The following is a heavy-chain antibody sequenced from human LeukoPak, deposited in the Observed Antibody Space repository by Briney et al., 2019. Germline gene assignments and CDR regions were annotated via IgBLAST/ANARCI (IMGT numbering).Heavy chain of an antibody. Sequence: SETLSLTCTVSGGSISCYYCSWIRQPPGKGLGWIGYFYYSWSTNYNPSLKSRVTISVDTSKNQFSLKRSSVTAADTAVYYCARGGSYYGWGSNFDYWGQGTLVTVSS. CDR2: FYYSWST. J-gene: IGHJ4*02. V-gene: IGHV4-59*12. CDR3: ARGGSYYGWGSNFDY. CDR1: GGSISCYY. D-gene: IGHD3-10*01.